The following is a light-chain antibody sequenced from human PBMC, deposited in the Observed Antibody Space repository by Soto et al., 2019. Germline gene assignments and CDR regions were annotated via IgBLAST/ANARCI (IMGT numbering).Light chain of an antibody. CDR1: SSDVGGYDY. J-gene: IGLJ2*01. CDR2: EVH. CDR3: TSYASDTTVV. V-gene: IGLV2-14*01. Sequence: QSVLTQPASVSGSPGQSITIACTGTSSDVGGYDYVSWYQHHPGTAPKLIISEVHNRPSGVSNRFSGSKSGNTASLTISGLQAEDEGDYYCTSYASDTTVVFGGGTKVTVL.